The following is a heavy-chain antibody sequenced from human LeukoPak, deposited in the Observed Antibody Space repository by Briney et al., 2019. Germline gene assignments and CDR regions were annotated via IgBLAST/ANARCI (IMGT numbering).Heavy chain of an antibody. D-gene: IGHD1-26*01. J-gene: IGHJ4*02. CDR3: ASGGPTRGTLES. Sequence: PGGSLRLSCEASGFGFSSYGMYWVRQTPDKGLEWVAYLRKDATYSNYADSVRGRFTISRDNSKYTVDLQMTSLRIEDTAVYYCASGGPTRGTLESWGQGTLVPVSS. CDR1: GFGFSSYG. V-gene: IGHV3-30*02. CDR2: LRKDATYS.